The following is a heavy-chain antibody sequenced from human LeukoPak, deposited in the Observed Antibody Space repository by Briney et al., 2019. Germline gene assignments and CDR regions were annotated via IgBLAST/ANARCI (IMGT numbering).Heavy chain of an antibody. D-gene: IGHD6-19*01. V-gene: IGHV4-34*01. CDR2: INHSGST. CDR1: GGSISHYY. J-gene: IGHJ4*02. CDR3: ARGGSSGLAL. Sequence: SETLSLTCTVSGGSISHYYWSWIRQPPGKGLEWIGEINHSGSTKYSPSLKIRVTILVDTSKNQFSLKLSSVTAADTAVYFCARGGSSGLALWGQGALVTVSS.